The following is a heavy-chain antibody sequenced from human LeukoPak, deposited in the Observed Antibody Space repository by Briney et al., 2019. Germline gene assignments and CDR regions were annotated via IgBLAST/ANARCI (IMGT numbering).Heavy chain of an antibody. D-gene: IGHD5-24*01. CDR1: GYSISSGYY. V-gene: IGHV4-38-2*02. CDR3: ARAKMATIFGY. J-gene: IGHJ4*02. Sequence: PSETLSLTCTVSGYSISSGYYWGRIRQPPGKGLEWIGSIYHSGSTYYNPSLKSRVTISVDTSKNQFSLKLSSVTAADTAVYYCARAKMATIFGYWGQGTLVTVSS. CDR2: IYHSGST.